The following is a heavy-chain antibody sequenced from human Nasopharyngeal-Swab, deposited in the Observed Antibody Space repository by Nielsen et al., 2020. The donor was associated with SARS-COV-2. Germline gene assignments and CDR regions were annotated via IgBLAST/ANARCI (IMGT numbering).Heavy chain of an antibody. J-gene: IGHJ5*02. D-gene: IGHD3-9*01. Sequence: SETLSLTCAVSGVFISRGGAYWSWLRQPPGKGLAWIGYIYYSGDTDYNPALQSRVSISADTSRNQFSLKLTSVTAADTAVYYCARTLYDIVTDQYEGYDTWGPGILVTVSS. CDR3: ARTLYDIVTDQYEGYDT. CDR2: IYYSGDT. V-gene: IGHV4-30-4*08. CDR1: GVFISRGGAY.